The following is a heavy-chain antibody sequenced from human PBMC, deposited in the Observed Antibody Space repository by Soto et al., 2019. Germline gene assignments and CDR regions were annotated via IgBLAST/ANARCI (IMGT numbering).Heavy chain of an antibody. CDR1: GYSFTSYW. J-gene: IGHJ4*02. CDR2: IDPSDSYT. D-gene: IGHD6-13*01. V-gene: IGHV5-10-1*01. CDR3: ARLLEAAASRDY. Sequence: GESLKISCRGSGYSFTSYWISWVRQMPGKGLEWMGRIDPSDSYTNYSPSFQGHVTISADKSISTAYLQWSSLKASDTAMYYCARLLEAAASRDYWGQGTLVTVSS.